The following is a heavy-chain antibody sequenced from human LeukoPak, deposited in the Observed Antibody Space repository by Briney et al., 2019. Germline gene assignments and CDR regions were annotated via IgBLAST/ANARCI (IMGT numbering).Heavy chain of an antibody. CDR3: ARDLYPYHYFDY. CDR2: IIPIFDTP. V-gene: IGHV1-69*13. D-gene: IGHD5/OR15-5a*01. CDR1: GGTFSSYA. Sequence: SVKVSCKASGGTFSSYAISWVRQAPGQGLEWMGGIIPIFDTPYYAQNFQDRFTITADESTSTAYMELTSLRSEDTAVYYCARDLYPYHYFDYWGQGTLVTVSS. J-gene: IGHJ4*02.